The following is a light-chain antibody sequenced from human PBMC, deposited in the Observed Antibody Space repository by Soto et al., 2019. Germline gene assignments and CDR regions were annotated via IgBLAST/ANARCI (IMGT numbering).Light chain of an antibody. J-gene: IGKJ4*01. V-gene: IGKV3-11*01. CDR3: QQRTNWLLS. Sequence: EIVLTQSPATLSLSPGERATLSCRASQSFGSQLAWYQQRPGQVPRLLIFDASHRDTGIPARFSGTGSGTDFTLTITNLEPEDFAVYYCQQRTNWLLSFGGGTKVEIK. CDR1: QSFGSQ. CDR2: DAS.